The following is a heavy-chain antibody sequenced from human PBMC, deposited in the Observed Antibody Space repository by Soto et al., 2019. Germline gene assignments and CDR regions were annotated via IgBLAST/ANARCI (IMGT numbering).Heavy chain of an antibody. CDR1: GGSINSYY. D-gene: IGHD3-22*01. Sequence: SETLSLTCTVSGGSINSYYWSWIRQPPGKGLEWIGYIYYSGSTNYNPSLKSRVTISVDTSKNQFSLKLSSVTAADTAVYYCARRSGYYYDSSGYYYAFDIWGQGTMVTVSS. CDR2: IYYSGST. J-gene: IGHJ3*02. CDR3: ARRSGYYYDSSGYYYAFDI. V-gene: IGHV4-59*01.